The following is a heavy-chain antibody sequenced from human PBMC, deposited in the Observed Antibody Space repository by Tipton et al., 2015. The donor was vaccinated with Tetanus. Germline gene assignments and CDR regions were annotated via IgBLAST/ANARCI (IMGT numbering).Heavy chain of an antibody. J-gene: IGHJ5*02. CDR2: MIPKFGTT. CDR1: GDSFKTYT. D-gene: IGHD6-13*01. V-gene: IGHV1-69*01. CDR3: ARGQSSSWFHVWFDP. Sequence: QSGPEVKKPGSSVRVSCKLSGDSFKTYTISWVRQAPGQGLEWMGGMIPKFGTTEYAQRFQGRLTITADDSASTLYMDLSSLTSDDTAIYYCARGQSSSWFHVWFDPWGQGTLVSVSS.